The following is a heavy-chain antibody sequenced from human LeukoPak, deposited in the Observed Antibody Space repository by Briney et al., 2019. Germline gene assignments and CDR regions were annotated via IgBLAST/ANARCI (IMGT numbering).Heavy chain of an antibody. D-gene: IGHD3-22*01. V-gene: IGHV3-23*01. CDR3: ARHTSYDSSGYYFDY. J-gene: IGHJ4*02. Sequence: GGSLRLSCAASGFTINTYAMSWVRQAPGKGLEWVSSISGGGGTAYYADSVEGRFTILRDNSKSTLYLRMNSLRAEDTALYYCARHTSYDSSGYYFDYWGQGTLVTVSS. CDR1: GFTINTYA. CDR2: ISGGGGTA.